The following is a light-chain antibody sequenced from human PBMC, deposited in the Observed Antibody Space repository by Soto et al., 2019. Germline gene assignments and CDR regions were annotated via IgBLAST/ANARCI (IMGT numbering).Light chain of an antibody. CDR1: QSVGRN. CDR3: QEYNKWPLFT. J-gene: IGKJ3*01. V-gene: IGKV3-15*01. Sequence: EIVVTQSPGILSVSPGDRATLSYRASQSVGRNLAWYQQKPGQAPTLLIYAASTRATGLPARFSGSGSGTAFTLTISSLQSEDFAVYYCQEYNKWPLFTFGPGTRVDIK. CDR2: AAS.